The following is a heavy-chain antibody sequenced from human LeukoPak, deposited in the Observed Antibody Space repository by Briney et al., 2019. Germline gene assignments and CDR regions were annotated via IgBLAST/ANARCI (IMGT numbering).Heavy chain of an antibody. J-gene: IGHJ3*02. Sequence: GGSLRLSCAASGFTFSSYGMHWVRQAPGKGLEWVAFIRYDGSNKYYADSVKGRFTISRDNSKNTLYLQMNSLRAEDTAVYYCAGLAVAARPAPRSNDAFDIWGQGTMVTVSS. CDR1: GFTFSSYG. CDR3: AGLAVAARPAPRSNDAFDI. CDR2: IRYDGSNK. V-gene: IGHV3-30*02. D-gene: IGHD6-6*01.